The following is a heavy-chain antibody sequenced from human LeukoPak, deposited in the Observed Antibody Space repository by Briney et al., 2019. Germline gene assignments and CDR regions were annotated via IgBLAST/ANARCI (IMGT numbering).Heavy chain of an antibody. D-gene: IGHD4-17*01. J-gene: IGHJ4*02. CDR3: ARVGYGDYPQGL. CDR1: GFTFSSYG. Sequence: PGRSLRLSCAASGFTFSSYGMHWVRQAPGKGLEWVAVISYDGSNKYYADSVKGRFTISRDNSKNTLYLQMNSLRAEDTAVYYCARVGYGDYPQGLWGQGTLVTVSS. CDR2: ISYDGSNK. V-gene: IGHV3-30*03.